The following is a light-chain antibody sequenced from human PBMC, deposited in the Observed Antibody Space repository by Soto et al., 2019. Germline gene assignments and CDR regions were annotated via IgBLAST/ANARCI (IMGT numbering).Light chain of an antibody. CDR2: GAS. CDR3: QQYNDFWA. CDR1: QSVSSN. Sequence: EIVVTQSPATLSVSPGERATLSCRASQSVSSNLAWYQQKPGQAPRLLIYGASTRATGIPARFSGSGSGTEFTLTISSLQSEDFAVYYCQQYNDFWAFGQGTKLEIK. J-gene: IGKJ1*01. V-gene: IGKV3-15*01.